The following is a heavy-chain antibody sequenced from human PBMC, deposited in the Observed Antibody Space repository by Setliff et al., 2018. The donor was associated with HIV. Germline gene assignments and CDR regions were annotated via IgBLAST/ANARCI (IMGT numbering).Heavy chain of an antibody. CDR1: GDSISRYY. Sequence: SETLSLTCSVSGDSISRYYWSWIRQPPGKGLEWIGYIDYSGSTSYNPSLKSRVTISKDTSKKQISLRLRFVTAADTAVYYCARGNTISEAVTTNWLDPWGQGTLVTVSS. D-gene: IGHD3-3*01. J-gene: IGHJ5*02. CDR2: IDYSGST. CDR3: ARGNTISEAVTTNWLDP. V-gene: IGHV4-59*01.